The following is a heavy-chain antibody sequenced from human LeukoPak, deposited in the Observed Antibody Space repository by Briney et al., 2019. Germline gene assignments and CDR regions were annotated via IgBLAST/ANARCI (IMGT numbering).Heavy chain of an antibody. CDR1: GFTLSSNW. V-gene: IGHV3-7*01. J-gene: IGHJ4*02. D-gene: IGHD5-12*01. CDR3: ARWGQTSGYYYVDN. CDR2: IKQDGSVK. Sequence: GGSLRLSCGASGFTLSSNWMTWVRQVPGRGLEWVASIKQDGSVKYYVDSVKGRFTISRDNARNSLSLQMDSLGVEDTAVYFCARWGQTSGYYYVDNWGQGTLVTVSS.